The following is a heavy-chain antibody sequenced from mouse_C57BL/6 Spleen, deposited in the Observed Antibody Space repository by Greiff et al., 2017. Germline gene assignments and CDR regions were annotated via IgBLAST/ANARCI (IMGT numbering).Heavy chain of an antibody. Sequence: EVKLQQSGPELVKPGASVKISCKASGYTFTDYYMNWVKQSHGKSLEWIGDINPNNGGTSYNQKFKGKSTLTVDKSSSTAYMELRSLTSEDSAVYYCARELDYYGSSSYYYAMDYWGQGTSVTVSS. D-gene: IGHD1-1*01. CDR1: GYTFTDYY. CDR3: ARELDYYGSSSYYYAMDY. CDR2: INPNNGGT. V-gene: IGHV1-26*01. J-gene: IGHJ4*01.